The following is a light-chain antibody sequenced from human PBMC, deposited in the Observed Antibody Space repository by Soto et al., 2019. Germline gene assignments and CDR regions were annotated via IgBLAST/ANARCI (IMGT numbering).Light chain of an antibody. CDR3: QQYGSSPRT. J-gene: IGKJ1*01. V-gene: IGKV3-20*01. CDR1: QSVSSSY. Sequence: EIVLTQSPGTLSLSPGERATLSCRASQSVSSSYLAWYQQKPGQAPRLLIYGASSRDTGIPDRFSGSGSGTDFTLTISRLEPKDFAVYYCQQYGSSPRTFGQETKVEIK. CDR2: GAS.